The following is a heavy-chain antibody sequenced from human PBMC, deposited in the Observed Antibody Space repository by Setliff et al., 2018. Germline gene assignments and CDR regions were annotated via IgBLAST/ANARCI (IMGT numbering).Heavy chain of an antibody. CDR2: IYTTWST. V-gene: IGHV4-61*02. CDR3: ARAPRYFDPTGSYFDY. Sequence: SETLSLTCTVSGGSVGNSHYYWNWIRQPAGKGLEWIGRIYTTWSTNCNPSLKSRVTISLDTSKSQFFLKLDAVTAADTAVYYCARAPRYFDPTGSYFDYWGQGTLVTVSS. CDR1: GGSVGNSHYY. J-gene: IGHJ4*02. D-gene: IGHD3-9*01.